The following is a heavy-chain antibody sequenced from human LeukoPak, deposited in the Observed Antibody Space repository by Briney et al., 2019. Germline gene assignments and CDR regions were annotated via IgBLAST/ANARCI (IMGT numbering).Heavy chain of an antibody. V-gene: IGHV4-30-4*07. J-gene: IGHJ5*02. CDR3: ARVKYRSSWYEGDWFDP. D-gene: IGHD6-13*01. CDR2: IYYSGST. CDR1: GGSISSGGYS. Sequence: PSQTLSLTCAVSGGSISSGGYSWSWIRQPPGKGLEWIGYIYYSGSTYYNPSLKSRVTISVDTSKNQFSLKLSSVTAADTAVYYCARVKYRSSWYEGDWFDPWGQGTLVTVSS.